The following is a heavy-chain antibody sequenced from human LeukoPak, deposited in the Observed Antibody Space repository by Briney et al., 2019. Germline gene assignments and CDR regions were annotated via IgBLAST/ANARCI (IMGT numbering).Heavy chain of an antibody. D-gene: IGHD4-23*01. Sequence: ASVKVSCKASGYTFTSYGISWVRQAPGQGLEWMGWISVYKGNTNYAQKLQGRVTMTTDTSTSTAYMELRSLRSDDTAVYYCARYLDGGRWSRVYGMDVWGQGTTVTVSS. J-gene: IGHJ6*02. V-gene: IGHV1-18*01. CDR2: ISVYKGNT. CDR1: GYTFTSYG. CDR3: ARYLDGGRWSRVYGMDV.